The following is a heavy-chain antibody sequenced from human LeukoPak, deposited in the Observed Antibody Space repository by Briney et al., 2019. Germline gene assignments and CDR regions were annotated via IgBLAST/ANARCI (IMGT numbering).Heavy chain of an antibody. D-gene: IGHD6-13*01. J-gene: IGHJ5*02. CDR3: SRDPGDIAAACRLNWFDP. Sequence: SVKVSCKASGGTFSSYAISWVRQAPGQGLEWMGGIIPIFGTANYAQKFQGRVTITADESTSTAYMELSSLRSEDAAVYYCSRDPGDIAAACRLNWFDPWGQGTLVTVSS. CDR1: GGTFSSYA. V-gene: IGHV1-69*13. CDR2: IIPIFGTA.